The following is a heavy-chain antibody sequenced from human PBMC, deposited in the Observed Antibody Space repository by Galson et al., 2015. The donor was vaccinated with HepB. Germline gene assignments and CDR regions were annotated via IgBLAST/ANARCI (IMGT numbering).Heavy chain of an antibody. CDR3: ASTDGRGWYYYGMDV. J-gene: IGHJ6*02. CDR2: IYPGDSDT. V-gene: IGHV5-51*01. Sequence: QSGAEVKKPGESLKISCKDSGYNFTNYWIAWVRQMPGKGLEWMGIIYPGDSDTRYSPSFQGQVTISADKSISTAYLQWSSLKASDTAMYFCASTDGRGWYYYGMDVWGQGTTVTVSS. CDR1: GYNFTNYW. D-gene: IGHD5-24*01.